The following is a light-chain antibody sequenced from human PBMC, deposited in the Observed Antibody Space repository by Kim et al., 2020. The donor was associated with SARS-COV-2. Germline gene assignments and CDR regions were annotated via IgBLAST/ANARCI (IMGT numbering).Light chain of an antibody. Sequence: DIQMTQSPSSLSASVGDRVTITCRASQSITTYLNWYQQKPGKAPELLIYAASNLQSGVPSRFSGSGSGTDFTLTISSLQPEDFATYYCQQYNSAPPTFGQGTKVDIK. CDR3: QQYNSAPPT. CDR2: AAS. J-gene: IGKJ1*01. V-gene: IGKV1-39*01. CDR1: QSITTY.